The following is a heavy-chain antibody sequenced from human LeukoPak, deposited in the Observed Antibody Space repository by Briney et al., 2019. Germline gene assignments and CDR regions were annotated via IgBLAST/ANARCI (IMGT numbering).Heavy chain of an antibody. Sequence: SETLSLTCSVSGGSIRSYYWSWIRQPAGKKLEWIGRISGSGNTDYNPSLKSRLTMSVDTSKDQFSLKLNSVTAADTAVYYCAREGRSSTPGYWGQGTLVTVSS. CDR2: ISGSGNT. CDR3: AREGRSSTPGY. V-gene: IGHV4-4*07. D-gene: IGHD2-15*01. CDR1: GGSIRSYY. J-gene: IGHJ4*01.